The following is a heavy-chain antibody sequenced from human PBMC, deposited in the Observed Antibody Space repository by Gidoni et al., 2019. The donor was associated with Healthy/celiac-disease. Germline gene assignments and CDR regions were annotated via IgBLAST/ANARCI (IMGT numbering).Heavy chain of an antibody. J-gene: IGHJ4*02. CDR2: INHSAST. Sequence: QVQLQQWGAGLLKPSATLYPTCAVYGGSFSCYYCSWIRQPPGQGIEWIGKINHSASTNSNPSITVRVTISVDTSKNQFSLKLSSVTAADTAVYYCASAAYGSGYYWGQGTLVTVSS. V-gene: IGHV4-34*01. CDR1: GGSFSCYY. D-gene: IGHD3-10*01. CDR3: ASAAYGSGYY.